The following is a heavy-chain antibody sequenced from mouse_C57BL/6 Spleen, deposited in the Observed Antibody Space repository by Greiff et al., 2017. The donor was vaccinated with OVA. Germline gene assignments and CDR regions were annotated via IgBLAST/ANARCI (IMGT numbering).Heavy chain of an antibody. Sequence: EVKLVESGGDLVKPGGSLQLSCAASGFTFSSYGMSWVRQTPDKRLAWVATISSGGSYTYYPDSVKGQFTISRDNAKTTLYLQMSSLKSEDTAMYYCASFLSARYFDVWGTGTTVTVSS. CDR3: ASFLSARYFDV. D-gene: IGHD6-1*01. CDR2: ISSGGSYT. J-gene: IGHJ1*03. V-gene: IGHV5-6*01. CDR1: GFTFSSYG.